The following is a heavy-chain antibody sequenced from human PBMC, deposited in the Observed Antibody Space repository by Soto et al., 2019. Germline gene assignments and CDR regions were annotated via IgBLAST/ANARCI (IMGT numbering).Heavy chain of an antibody. CDR1: GFTFSISE. D-gene: IGHD3-22*01. J-gene: IGHJ4*03. CDR3: ERRDSR. Sequence: GGSVRLSCAVSGFTFSISEMYWVRQSPGKGLEWISYIHPSGQPIFYADSVKGRFTISRDNANNSLFLQMNSLRAEDTAVYYCERRDSRWGQGTIVTVSS. V-gene: IGHV3-48*03. CDR2: IHPSGQPI.